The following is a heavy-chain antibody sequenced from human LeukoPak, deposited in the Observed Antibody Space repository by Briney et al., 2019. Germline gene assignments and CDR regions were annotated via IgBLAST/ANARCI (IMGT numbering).Heavy chain of an antibody. CDR1: GYTLTGHS. CDR2: MNPNSGGT. J-gene: IGHJ4*02. Sequence: ASVTVSCKASGYTLTGHSMHWVRQAPGQGLEWMGWMNPNSGGTKYTRKFQGRVTMTRDTSISTAYMELSRLTSDDTAMYYCARDKLGLGELSLYDEWGQGTQVTVSS. D-gene: IGHD3-16*02. CDR3: ARDKLGLGELSLYDE. V-gene: IGHV1-2*02.